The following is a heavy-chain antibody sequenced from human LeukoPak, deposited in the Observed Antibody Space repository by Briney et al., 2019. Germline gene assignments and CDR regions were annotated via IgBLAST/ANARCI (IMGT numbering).Heavy chain of an antibody. CDR1: GYTFTSYA. CDR3: ARPVVAEGNAFDI. D-gene: IGHD2-15*01. V-gene: IGHV1-3*01. CDR2: INAGNGNT. Sequence: ASVKVSCKASGYTFTSYAMHWVRQAPGQRLEWMGWINAGNGNTKYSQKFQGRVTITRDTSASTAYMELSSLRSEDTAVYYCARPVVAEGNAFDIWGQGTMVTVSS. J-gene: IGHJ3*02.